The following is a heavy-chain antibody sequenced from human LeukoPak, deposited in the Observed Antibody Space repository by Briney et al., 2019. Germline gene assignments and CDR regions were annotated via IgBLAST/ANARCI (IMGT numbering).Heavy chain of an antibody. J-gene: IGHJ4*02. Sequence: ASVKVSCKASGYTFTSYYMHWVRQAPGQGLEWMGIINPSGGSTSYAQKFQGRVTMTRDTSTSTVYMELSSLRSEDTAVYYCAIKGSCSGGSCYSLDNWGQGTLVTVSS. CDR3: AIKGSCSGGSCYSLDN. CDR2: INPSGGST. D-gene: IGHD2-15*01. CDR1: GYTFTSYY. V-gene: IGHV1-46*01.